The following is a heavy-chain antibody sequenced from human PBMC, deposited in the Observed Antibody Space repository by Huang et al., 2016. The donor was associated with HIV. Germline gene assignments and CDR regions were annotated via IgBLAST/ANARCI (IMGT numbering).Heavy chain of an antibody. CDR1: GYTFTRYG. CDR2: ISGYNGNT. V-gene: IGHV1-18*01. D-gene: IGHD1-26*01. CDR3: ARGISGNYVDWYFDL. J-gene: IGHJ2*01. Sequence: QVQLVQSGAEVKKPGASVKVSCKASGYTFTRYGISWVRQAPGQGLGWMGWISGYNGNTHYAQNLKGRVNMTKDTSTSTAYMELRRLRSDDTAVYYCARGISGNYVDWYFDLWGRGTLVTVSS.